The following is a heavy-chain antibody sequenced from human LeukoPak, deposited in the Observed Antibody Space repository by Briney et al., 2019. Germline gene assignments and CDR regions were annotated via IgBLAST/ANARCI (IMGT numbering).Heavy chain of an antibody. CDR3: ARVYVVVAATRWFDP. J-gene: IGHJ5*02. CDR1: GYTFTSYG. D-gene: IGHD2-15*01. Sequence: GASVKVSCKASGYTFTSYGISWVRQAPGQGLEWMGRISTYNGNTNYAQKVQGRVTMTTDTSTSTAYMELRRLRSDDTAVYYCARVYVVVAATRWFDPWGQGTLVTVSS. V-gene: IGHV1-18*01. CDR2: ISTYNGNT.